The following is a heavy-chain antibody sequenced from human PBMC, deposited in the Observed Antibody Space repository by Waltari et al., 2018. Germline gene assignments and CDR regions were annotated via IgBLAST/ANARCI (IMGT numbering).Heavy chain of an antibody. Sequence: QVQLQESGPGLVKPSETLSLTCAVSGYSISSGSYWGWIRQPPGKGLEWIGSIYHSGGTYYNPSLKSRVTISVDTSKNQFSLKLSSVTAADTAVYYCARIRVTMVSHGDSGWFDPWGQGTLVTVSS. CDR3: ARIRVTMVSHGDSGWFDP. J-gene: IGHJ5*02. D-gene: IGHD3-10*01. CDR2: IYHSGGT. V-gene: IGHV4-38-2*01. CDR1: GYSISSGSY.